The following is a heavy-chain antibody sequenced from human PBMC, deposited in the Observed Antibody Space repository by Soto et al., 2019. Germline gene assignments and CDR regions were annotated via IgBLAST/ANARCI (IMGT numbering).Heavy chain of an antibody. Sequence: SVKVSCKTSGGIFITSGLSWVRQAPGQGLEWMGGIIPFLGTTYHAQKFQGRVTITADKYTNTVYLDLSDLKFEDTATYYCAKETARRGASGRPLKPENIDTWGQAALAKVSS. CDR3: AKETARRGASGRPLKPENIDT. J-gene: IGHJ5*02. CDR1: GGIFITSG. V-gene: IGHV1-69*10. D-gene: IGHD3-10*01. CDR2: IIPFLGTT.